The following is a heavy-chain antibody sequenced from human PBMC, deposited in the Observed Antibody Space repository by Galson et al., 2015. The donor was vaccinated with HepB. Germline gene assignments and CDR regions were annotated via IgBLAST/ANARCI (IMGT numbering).Heavy chain of an antibody. CDR1: GYTLTELS. D-gene: IGHD3-22*01. Sequence: SVKVSCKVSGYTLTELSMHWVRQAPGEGLEWMGGFDPEDGETIYAQKFQGRVTMTEDTSTDTAYMELSSLRSEDTAVYYCATGFPGTVYYDSRGFDYWGQGTLVTVSS. J-gene: IGHJ4*02. V-gene: IGHV1-24*01. CDR3: ATGFPGTVYYDSRGFDY. CDR2: FDPEDGET.